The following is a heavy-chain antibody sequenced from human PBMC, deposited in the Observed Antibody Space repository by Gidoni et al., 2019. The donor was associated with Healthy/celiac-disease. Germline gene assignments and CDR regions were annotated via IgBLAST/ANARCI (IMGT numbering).Heavy chain of an antibody. CDR3: AAQRRDGYNAGY. CDR2: IIPILGIA. J-gene: IGHJ4*02. D-gene: IGHD5-12*01. Sequence: QVQLVQAGAEVKKPGSSVKVSCKASGGTFSSYTISWVGPAPGQGLEWLGRIIPILGIANYAQKFQGRVTITADKSTSTAYMELSSLRSEDTAVYYCAAQRRDGYNAGYWGQGTLVTVSS. CDR1: GGTFSSYT. V-gene: IGHV1-69*02.